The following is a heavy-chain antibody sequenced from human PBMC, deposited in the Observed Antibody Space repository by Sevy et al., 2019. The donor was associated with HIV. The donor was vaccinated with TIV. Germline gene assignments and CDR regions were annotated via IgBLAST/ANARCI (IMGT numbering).Heavy chain of an antibody. CDR3: ARCLGGLRPWEYNWFDH. J-gene: IGHJ5*02. Sequence: ASVKVSCKASGYAFSSYGISWVRQAPGQGLEWMGWIGAYNGNIKYVQSLQDRVTMTIDTSTSTAYMELRSLRSDDTAVYYCARCLGGLRPWEYNWFDHWGQGTLVTVSS. CDR1: GYAFSSYG. V-gene: IGHV1-18*01. D-gene: IGHD1-26*01. CDR2: IGAYNGNI.